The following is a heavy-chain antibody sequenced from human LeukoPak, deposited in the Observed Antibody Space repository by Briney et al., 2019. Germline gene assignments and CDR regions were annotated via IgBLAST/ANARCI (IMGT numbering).Heavy chain of an antibody. Sequence: SETLSLTCTVSGGSISSTRYYWGWIRQPPGTGLEWIGSIYYIGSTYYNPSLKSRVTISVDTSKNQFSLKLSSVTAADTAVYYCARTCSSTSCHRTYAFDIWGQGTMVTVSS. D-gene: IGHD2-2*01. J-gene: IGHJ3*02. V-gene: IGHV4-39*01. CDR2: IYYIGST. CDR1: GGSISSTRYY. CDR3: ARTCSSTSCHRTYAFDI.